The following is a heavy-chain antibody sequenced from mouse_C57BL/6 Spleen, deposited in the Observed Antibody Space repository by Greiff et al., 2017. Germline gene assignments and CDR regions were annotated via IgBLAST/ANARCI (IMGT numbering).Heavy chain of an antibody. CDR2: IDPEAGET. Sequence: VQLQQSGAELVKPGASVKLSCTASGFNIKDYYMHWVQQRTEQGLEWIGRIDPEAGETKYAPKFQGKATITADTSSNTAYLQLSSLTSEDTAVYDCAKELYGYDGSSFAYWGQGTLVTVSA. V-gene: IGHV14-2*01. J-gene: IGHJ3*01. CDR1: GFNIKDYY. CDR3: AKELYGYDGSSFAY. D-gene: IGHD2-2*01.